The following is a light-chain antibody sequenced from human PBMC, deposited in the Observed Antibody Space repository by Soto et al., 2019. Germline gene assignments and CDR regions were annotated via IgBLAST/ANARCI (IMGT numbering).Light chain of an antibody. V-gene: IGLV2-14*01. J-gene: IGLJ1*01. CDR2: EVS. CDR3: SSYTSSGTRV. CDR1: TSDVGGYNF. Sequence: QSVLTQPASVSGSPGQSITISCTGTTSDVGGYNFVSWYQLHPGKAPKLMIFEVSNRPSGVSNRFSGSKSGNTASLTISGLQAEEEADYYCSSYTSSGTRVFGTGTKLTV.